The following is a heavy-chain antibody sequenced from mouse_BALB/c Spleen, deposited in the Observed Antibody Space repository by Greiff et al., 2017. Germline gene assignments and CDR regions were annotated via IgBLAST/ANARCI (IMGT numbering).Heavy chain of an antibody. D-gene: IGHD1-2*01. CDR2: ISSGGST. V-gene: IGHV5-6-5*01. CDR1: GFTFSSYA. CDR3: ARGEFITTAFAY. Sequence: DVHLVESGGGLVKPGGSLKLSCAASGFTFSSYAMSWVRQTPEKRLEWVASISSGGSTYYPDSVKGRFTISRDNARNILYLQMSSLRSEDTAMYYCARGEFITTAFAYWGQGTLVTVSA. J-gene: IGHJ3*01.